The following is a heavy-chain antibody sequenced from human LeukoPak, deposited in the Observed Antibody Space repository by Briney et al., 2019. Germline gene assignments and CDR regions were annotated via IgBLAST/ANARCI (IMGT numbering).Heavy chain of an antibody. J-gene: IGHJ6*03. CDR2: TSYSGSS. CDR3: VRQAVDSYNYYYMDV. V-gene: IGHV4-39*01. CDR1: GGSISSTSCY. Sequence: SETLSLTCSVSGGSISSTSCYWGWIRQPPGKGLEWIGSTSYSGSSYYNPSLKSRVTISVDTSTNQFSLKLSSVTAADTAVYYCVRQAVDSYNYYYMDVWGKGTTVTVSS. D-gene: IGHD2-2*01.